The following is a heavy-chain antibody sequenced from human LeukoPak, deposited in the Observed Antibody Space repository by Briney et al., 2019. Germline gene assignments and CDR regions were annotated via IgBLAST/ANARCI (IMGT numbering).Heavy chain of an antibody. CDR2: INHSGST. V-gene: IGHV4-34*01. CDR1: GGSFSGYY. CDR3: GRVQVGSYFY. J-gene: IGHJ4*02. Sequence: PSETLSLTCAVYGGSFSGYYWSWIRQPPGKGLEWIGEINHSGSTNYNPSLKSRVTISVDTSKNQFSLKLSSVTAADTAVYYCGRVQVGSYFYWGQGTLVTVSS. D-gene: IGHD1-26*01.